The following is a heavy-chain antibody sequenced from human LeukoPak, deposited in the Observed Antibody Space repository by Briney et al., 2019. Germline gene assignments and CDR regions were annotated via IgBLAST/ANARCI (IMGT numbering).Heavy chain of an antibody. D-gene: IGHD3-22*01. Sequence: ASVKVSCKASGYTFTDYYMHWVRQAPGQGLEWMGRSNPNSCETNYVQKFHGRVTRTRGMSISTAHMALRRLRSDDTAVYHCARPTGGMLLVVQYAYWGQGTLVTVSS. J-gene: IGHJ1*01. CDR3: ARPTGGMLLVVQYAY. CDR1: GYTFTDYY. CDR2: SNPNSCET. V-gene: IGHV1-2*06.